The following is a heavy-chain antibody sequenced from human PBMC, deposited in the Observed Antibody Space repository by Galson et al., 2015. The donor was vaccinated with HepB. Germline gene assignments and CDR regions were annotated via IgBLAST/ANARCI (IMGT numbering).Heavy chain of an antibody. Sequence: SVKVSCKASGYTFTGYYMHWVRQAPGQGLEWMGRINPNSGGTNYAQKFQGRVTMTRDTSISTAYMELSRLRSDDTAVYYCARVSGLGYCSGGSCYPNYYYYGMDVWGQGTTVTVSS. CDR3: ARVSGLGYCSGGSCYPNYYYYGMDV. V-gene: IGHV1-2*06. CDR1: GYTFTGYY. D-gene: IGHD2-15*01. J-gene: IGHJ6*02. CDR2: INPNSGGT.